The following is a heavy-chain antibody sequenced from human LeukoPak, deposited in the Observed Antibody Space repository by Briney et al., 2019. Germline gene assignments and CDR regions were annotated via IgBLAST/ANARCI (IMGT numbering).Heavy chain of an antibody. Sequence: PGGSLRLSCAASGFTFSSYAMSWVRQAPGKGLEWVSTISSSGGSTYYADSVKGRFTISRDNSKNTLYLQMNSLRAEDTAVYYCAKVDRDYAGNSLYYYYGMDVWGQGTTVTVSS. D-gene: IGHD4-23*01. CDR1: GFTFSSYA. J-gene: IGHJ6*02. CDR2: ISSSGGST. V-gene: IGHV3-23*01. CDR3: AKVDRDYAGNSLYYYYGMDV.